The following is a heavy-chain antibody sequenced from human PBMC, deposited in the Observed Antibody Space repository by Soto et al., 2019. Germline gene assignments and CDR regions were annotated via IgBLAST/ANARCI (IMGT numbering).Heavy chain of an antibody. Sequence: ASVKVSCKASGGTFSSYAISWVRQAPGQGLEWMGGIIPIFGTANYAQKFQGRVTITADESTSTAYMELSSLRSEDTAVYYCAREGIAARRVETGYSSGWYGYWGQGTLVTVSS. V-gene: IGHV1-69*13. D-gene: IGHD6-19*01. CDR2: IIPIFGTA. CDR1: GGTFSSYA. J-gene: IGHJ4*02. CDR3: AREGIAARRVETGYSSGWYGY.